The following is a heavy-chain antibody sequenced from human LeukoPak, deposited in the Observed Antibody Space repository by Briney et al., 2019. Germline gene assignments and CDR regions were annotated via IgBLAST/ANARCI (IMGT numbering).Heavy chain of an antibody. Sequence: GGSLRLSCTASGFIFNTYWMSWVRQAPGKGLEWVANIKDDESITYYVASVKGRFTISRDNAKNSLYLQMNSLRVEDTAVYYCARRGLPDRWGQGILVTVSS. D-gene: IGHD3-16*01. CDR2: IKDDESIT. J-gene: IGHJ5*02. CDR1: GFIFNTYW. CDR3: ARRGLPDR. V-gene: IGHV3-7*01.